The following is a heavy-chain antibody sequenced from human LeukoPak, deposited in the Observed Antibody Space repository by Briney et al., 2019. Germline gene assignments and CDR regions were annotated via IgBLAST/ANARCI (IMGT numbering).Heavy chain of an antibody. CDR1: GGSISSGSYY. D-gene: IGHD3-3*01. CDR2: IYTSGST. V-gene: IGHV4-61*02. CDR3: AREVRFLEWSSIYYYYYYMDV. Sequence: SETLSLTCTVSGGSISSGSYYWSWIRQPAGKGLEWTGRIYTSGSTNYNPSLKSRVTISVDTSKNQFSLKLSSVTAADTAVYYCAREVRFLEWSSIYYYYYYMDVWGKGTTVTVSS. J-gene: IGHJ6*03.